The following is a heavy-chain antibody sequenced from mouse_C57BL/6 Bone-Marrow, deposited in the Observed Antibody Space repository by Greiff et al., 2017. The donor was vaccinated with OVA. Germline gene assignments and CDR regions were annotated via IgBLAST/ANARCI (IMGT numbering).Heavy chain of an antibody. CDR1: GYSFTGYY. V-gene: IGHV1-42*01. CDR2: INPSTGGT. D-gene: IGHD1-1*01. CDR3: ARYSNYYGSRHWYFDV. Sequence: VQLQQSGPELVKPGASVKISCKASGYSFTGYYMNWVKQSPEKSLEWIGEINPSTGGTTYNQKFKAKATLTVDKSSSTAYMQLKSLTSEDSAVYYCARYSNYYGSRHWYFDVWGTGTTVTVSS. J-gene: IGHJ1*03.